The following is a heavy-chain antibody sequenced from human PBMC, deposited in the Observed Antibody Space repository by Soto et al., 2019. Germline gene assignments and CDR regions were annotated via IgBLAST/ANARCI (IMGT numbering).Heavy chain of an antibody. CDR2: SYYSGST. J-gene: IGHJ4*02. Sequence: QLQLQESGPGLVKPSETLSLTCTVSGGSISSSSYYWGWIRQPPGKGLEWIGSSYYSGSTYYNPSLKSRLTISVDTSKNQFSLKLSSVTAADTAVYYCARRDDFWSGQTFDYWGQGTLVTVSS. CDR3: ARRDDFWSGQTFDY. V-gene: IGHV4-39*01. D-gene: IGHD3-3*01. CDR1: GGSISSSSYY.